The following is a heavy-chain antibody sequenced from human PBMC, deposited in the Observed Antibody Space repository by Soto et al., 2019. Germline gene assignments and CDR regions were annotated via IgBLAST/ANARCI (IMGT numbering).Heavy chain of an antibody. CDR1: GFTFSSYA. CDR2: ISYDGSNK. Sequence: QVQLVESGGGVVQPGRSLRLSCAASGFTFSSYAMHWVRQALGKGLEWVAVISYDGSNKYYADSVKGRFTISRDNSKNTLYLQMNSLRAEDTAVYYCARGIQLWLDYFDYWGQGTLVTVSS. J-gene: IGHJ4*02. CDR3: ARGIQLWLDYFDY. D-gene: IGHD5-18*01. V-gene: IGHV3-30-3*01.